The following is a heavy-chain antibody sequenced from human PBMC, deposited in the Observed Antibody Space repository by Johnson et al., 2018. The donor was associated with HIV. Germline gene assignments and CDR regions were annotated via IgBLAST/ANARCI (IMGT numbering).Heavy chain of an antibody. V-gene: IGHV3-13*01. D-gene: IGHD1-26*01. Sequence: VQLVESGGGLVQPGGSLRLSCAASGFTFSSYDMHWVHQATGKGLEWVSTIGPAGDTYYPDSVKGRFTISRENPKNSLYLQMNSLRAEDTAVYYCARESRTTVEWGAFDIWGQGTMVTVSS. CDR3: ARESRTTVEWGAFDI. CDR2: IGPAGDT. CDR1: GFTFSSYD. J-gene: IGHJ3*02.